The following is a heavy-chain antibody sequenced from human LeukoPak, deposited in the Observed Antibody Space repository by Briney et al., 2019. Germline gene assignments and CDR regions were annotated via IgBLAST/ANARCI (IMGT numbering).Heavy chain of an antibody. J-gene: IGHJ6*02. V-gene: IGHV3-13*01. D-gene: IGHD3-10*01. CDR2: IGTAGDT. CDR3: ERDKGSGSYIYYYYGMDV. CDR1: GFTFSSYD. Sequence: SGGSLRLSCAASGFTFSSYDMHWVSQATGKGLEWVSAIGTAGDTYYPGSVKGRFTISRDNAKNSLYLQMNSLRAEDTAVYYCERDKGSGSYIYYYYGMDVWGQGTTVTVSS.